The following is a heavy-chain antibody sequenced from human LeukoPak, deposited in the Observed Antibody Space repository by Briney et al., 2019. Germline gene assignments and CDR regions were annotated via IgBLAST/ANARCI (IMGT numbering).Heavy chain of an antibody. CDR1: GGSISSSSYY. D-gene: IGHD6-6*01. CDR2: IYYSGST. Sequence: SETLSLTCTVSGGSISSSSYYWGWIRQPPGKGLEWIGSIYYSGSTYYNPSLKSRVTISVDTSKNQFSLKLSSVTAADTAVYYCARFHPIAALGYWGQGTLVTVSS. J-gene: IGHJ4*02. CDR3: ARFHPIAALGY. V-gene: IGHV4-39*07.